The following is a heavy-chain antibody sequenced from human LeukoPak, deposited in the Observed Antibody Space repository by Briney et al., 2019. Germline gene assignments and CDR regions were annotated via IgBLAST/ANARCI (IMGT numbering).Heavy chain of an antibody. CDR1: GFTFSSYS. CDR3: ARAGSWYSLDY. V-gene: IGHV3-21*01. CDR2: ISSSSSGYI. J-gene: IGHJ4*02. Sequence: GGSLRLSCAASGFTFSSYSMNWVRQAPGKGLEWVSSISSSSSGYIYYADSVKGRFTISRDNAKNSLYLQMNSLRAEDTAVYYCARAGSWYSLDYWGQGTLVTVSS. D-gene: IGHD6-13*01.